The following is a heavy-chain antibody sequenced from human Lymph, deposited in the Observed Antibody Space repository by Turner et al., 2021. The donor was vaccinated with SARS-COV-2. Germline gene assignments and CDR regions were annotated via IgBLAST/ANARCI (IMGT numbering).Heavy chain of an antibody. V-gene: IGHV3-30*18. CDR3: AKVRSIFGVVIGGMDV. Sequence: QVQLVESGGGVVQPGRSLRPSCEASGFTFSSYGMHWVRQAPGKGLEWVAVISYDGSNKYYADSVKGRFTISRDNSKNTLYLQMNSLRAEDTAVYYCAKVRSIFGVVIGGMDVWGQGTTVTVSS. CDR1: GFTFSSYG. D-gene: IGHD3-3*01. J-gene: IGHJ6*02. CDR2: ISYDGSNK.